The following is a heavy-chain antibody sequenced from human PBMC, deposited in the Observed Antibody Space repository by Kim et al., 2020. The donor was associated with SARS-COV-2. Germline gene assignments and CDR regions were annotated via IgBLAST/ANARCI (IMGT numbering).Heavy chain of an antibody. J-gene: IGHJ6*03. CDR3: ARATSRFYYYYYMDV. Sequence: GGSLRLSCAASGFTFDDYGMSWVRQAPGKGLEWVSGINWNGGSTGYADSVKGRFTISRDNAKNSLYLQMNSLRAEDTALYHCARATSRFYYYYYMDVWGKGTTVTVSS. V-gene: IGHV3-20*01. CDR2: INWNGGST. CDR1: GFTFDDYG.